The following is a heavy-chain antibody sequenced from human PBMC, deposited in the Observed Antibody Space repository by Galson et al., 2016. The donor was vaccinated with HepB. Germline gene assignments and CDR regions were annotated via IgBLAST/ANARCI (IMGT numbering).Heavy chain of an antibody. D-gene: IGHD3-9*01. CDR3: SRDLDTVRYFDWLLYGRWFDP. CDR2: INPNSGGT. CDR1: GYTFTGYY. V-gene: IGHV1-2*02. J-gene: IGHJ5*02. Sequence: SGYTFTGYYMHWVRQAPGQGLEWMGWINPNSGGTNYAQKFQGRVTMTRDTSISTAYMELSRPSSDDTAGYYLSRDLDTVRYFDWLLYGRWFDPWGQGTLVTVSS.